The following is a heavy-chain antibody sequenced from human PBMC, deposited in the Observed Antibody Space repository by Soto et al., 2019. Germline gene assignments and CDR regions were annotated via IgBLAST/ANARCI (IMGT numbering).Heavy chain of an antibody. CDR1: GFSFSSFA. Sequence: EVHLLQSGGGLVQPGGSLRLSCAASGFSFSSFALSWVRQSPGKGLEWVAAVSGRGGDTYYANSVKGRFTISRDNSQNALFLQMNSLRADDSAIYYRAKVPNYDFWSGFSAVYFDYWGQGTLVTVSS. V-gene: IGHV3-23*01. J-gene: IGHJ4*02. CDR2: VSGRGGDT. CDR3: AKVPNYDFWSGFSAVYFDY. D-gene: IGHD3-3*01.